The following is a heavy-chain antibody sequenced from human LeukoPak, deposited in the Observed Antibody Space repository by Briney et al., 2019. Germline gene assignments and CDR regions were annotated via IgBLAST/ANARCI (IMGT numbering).Heavy chain of an antibody. CDR2: IYGGDST. J-gene: IGHJ4*02. Sequence: PGGSLRLSCAASGFIVSNNCMSWVRQAPGKGLEWVSAIYGGDSTEYADSVKGRFTISRDNSKNTLYLQMNSLRTEDTAVYYCATLYGGQRADGYWGQGTLVTVSS. V-gene: IGHV3-53*01. CDR3: ATLYGGQRADGY. CDR1: GFIVSNNC. D-gene: IGHD4-23*01.